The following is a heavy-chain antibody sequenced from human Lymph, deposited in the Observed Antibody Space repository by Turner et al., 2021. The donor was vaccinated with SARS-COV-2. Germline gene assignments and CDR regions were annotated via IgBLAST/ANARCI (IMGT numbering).Heavy chain of an antibody. J-gene: IGHJ4*02. V-gene: IGHV3-53*01. CDR3: ARVLPYGDYFDY. D-gene: IGHD4-17*01. Sequence: EVQLVDSGGGLIQPGGSLRHSCAASEFTVSSNYMSWVRQAPGKGLEWVSIIYSGGSTYYADSVKGRFTISRDNSKNTLYLQMNSLRAEDTAVYYCARVLPYGDYFDYWGQGTLVTVSS. CDR2: IYSGGST. CDR1: EFTVSSNY.